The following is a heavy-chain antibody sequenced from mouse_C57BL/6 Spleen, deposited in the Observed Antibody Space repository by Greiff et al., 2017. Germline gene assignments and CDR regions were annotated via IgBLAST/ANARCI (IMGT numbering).Heavy chain of an antibody. CDR2: INPYNGGT. J-gene: IGHJ3*01. CDR3: ASYYSNDEFAY. Sequence: EVQLQQSGPVLVKPGASVKMSCKASGYTFTDYYMNWVKQSHGKSLEWIGVINPYNGGTCYNQKFKGKATLTVDKSSSTAYMELNSLTSEDSAVYYCASYYSNDEFAYWGQGTLVTVSA. CDR1: GYTFTDYY. D-gene: IGHD2-5*01. V-gene: IGHV1-19*01.